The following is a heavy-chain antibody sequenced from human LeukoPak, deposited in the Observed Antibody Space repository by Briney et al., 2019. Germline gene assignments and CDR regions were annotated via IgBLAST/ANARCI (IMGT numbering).Heavy chain of an antibody. J-gene: IGHJ4*02. CDR3: ARALQWTVNY. CDR1: GFTFSSYE. Sequence: GGSLRLSCAASGFTFSSYEMNWVRQAPGKGLEWVSYISSSGSTIYYADSVKGRFTISRDNAKNSLYLQMNSLRAEDTAVYYCARALQWTVNYWGQGTLVTVSS. V-gene: IGHV3-48*03. D-gene: IGHD4-17*01. CDR2: ISSSGSTI.